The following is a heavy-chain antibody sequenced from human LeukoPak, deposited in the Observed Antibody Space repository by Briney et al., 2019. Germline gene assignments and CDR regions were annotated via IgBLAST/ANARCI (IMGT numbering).Heavy chain of an antibody. Sequence: PGGSLRLSCAGSGFTFSNYSINWVRQPPGKGLEWIGEIYHSGSTNYNPSLKSRVTISIDKSKNQFSLKLSSVTAADTAAYYCARVRWDYYYDSSGYRFDPWGQGTLVTVSS. V-gene: IGHV4-4*02. J-gene: IGHJ5*02. CDR2: IYHSGST. D-gene: IGHD3-22*01. CDR3: ARVRWDYYYDSSGYRFDP. CDR1: GFTFSNYSI.